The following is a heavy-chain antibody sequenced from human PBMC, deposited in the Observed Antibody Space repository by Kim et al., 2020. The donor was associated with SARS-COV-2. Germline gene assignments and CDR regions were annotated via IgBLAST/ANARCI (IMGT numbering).Heavy chain of an antibody. CDR3: AKAQGALRSFDWLRFGGAFDI. CDR1: GFTFDDYA. V-gene: IGHV3-43*02. D-gene: IGHD3-9*01. Sequence: GGSLRLSCAASGFTFDDYAMHWVRQAPGKGLEWVSLISGDGGSTYYADSVKGRFTISRDNSKNSLYLQMNSLRTEDTALYYCAKAQGALRSFDWLRFGGAFDIWGQGTMVTVSS. CDR2: ISGDGGST. J-gene: IGHJ3*02.